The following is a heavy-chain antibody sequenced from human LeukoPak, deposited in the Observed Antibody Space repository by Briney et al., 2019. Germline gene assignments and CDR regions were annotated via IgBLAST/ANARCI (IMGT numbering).Heavy chain of an antibody. CDR2: ISYDGSNK. V-gene: IGHV3-30*18. CDR3: AKTYISGKLIYYFDY. J-gene: IGHJ4*02. D-gene: IGHD6-19*01. CDR1: GFTFSSYG. Sequence: PGRSLRLSCAASGFTFSSYGMHWVRQAPGKGLEWVAVISYDGSNKYYADSVKGRFTISRDNSKTTLYLQMNSLRAEDTAAYYCAKTYISGKLIYYFDYWGQGTLVTVSS.